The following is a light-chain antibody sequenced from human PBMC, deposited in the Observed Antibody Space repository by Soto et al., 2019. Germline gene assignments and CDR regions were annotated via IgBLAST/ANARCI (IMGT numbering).Light chain of an antibody. J-gene: IGLJ1*01. CDR2: EVS. CDR1: SSDVGGYNF. V-gene: IGLV2-14*03. Sequence: QSVLTQPASVFGSPGQSITFSCTGTSSDVGGYNFVSWYQQHPGKAPKLMIYEVSSRPLGVSNRFSGSKSGNTASLTISGLQPEDEADYYCSSYTTSSTVVFGTGTKLTVL. CDR3: SSYTTSSTVV.